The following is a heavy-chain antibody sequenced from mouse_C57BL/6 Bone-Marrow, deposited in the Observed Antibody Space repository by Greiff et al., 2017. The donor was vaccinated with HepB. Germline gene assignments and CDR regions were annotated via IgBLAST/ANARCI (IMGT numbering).Heavy chain of an antibody. V-gene: IGHV14-1*01. CDR1: GFNFKDYY. CDR2: IDPEDGDT. D-gene: IGHD1-1*01. CDR3: TTFGTTVPLIAY. J-gene: IGHJ3*01. Sequence: EVKVEESGAELVRPGASVKLSCTASGFNFKDYYMHWVKQRPEQGLEWIGRIDPEDGDTEYAPKFQGKATMTADTSSNTDYLQLSTLTSEDTAVYYCTTFGTTVPLIAYGGQGTLVTVSA.